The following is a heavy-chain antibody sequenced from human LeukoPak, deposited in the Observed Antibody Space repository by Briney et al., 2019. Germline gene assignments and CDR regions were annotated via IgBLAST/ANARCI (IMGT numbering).Heavy chain of an antibody. J-gene: IGHJ5*02. CDR1: GGSFSGYY. CDR2: INHSGST. CDR3: ARRTWGMVRGNWFDP. V-gene: IGHV4-34*01. D-gene: IGHD3-10*01. Sequence: SETLSLTCAVYGGSFSGYYWSWIRQPPGKGLEWIGEINHSGSTNYNPSLKSRVTISVDTSKNQFSLKLSSVTAADTAVYYCARRTWGMVRGNWFDPWGQGTLVTVSS.